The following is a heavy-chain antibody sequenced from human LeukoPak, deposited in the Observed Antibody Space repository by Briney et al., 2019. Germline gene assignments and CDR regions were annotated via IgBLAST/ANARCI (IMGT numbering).Heavy chain of an antibody. Sequence: PAGSLRLSCAASGFTFSSHTLNSVRHDPRKGLQWVSSISSTSTSIYLAHSVKGRFTISRDNTKNSLYLQMDSLRAEDTAVYYCARGFRAFDFWAQGTMVTVSS. CDR1: GFTFSSHT. V-gene: IGHV3-21*01. CDR3: ARGFRAFDF. CDR2: ISSTSTSI. J-gene: IGHJ3*01.